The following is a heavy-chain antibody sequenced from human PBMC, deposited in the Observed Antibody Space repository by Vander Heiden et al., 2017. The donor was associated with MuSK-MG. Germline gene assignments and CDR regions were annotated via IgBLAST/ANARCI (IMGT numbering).Heavy chain of an antibody. Sequence: QVQLQESGPGLVKPSQTLSLTCTVSGGSIRSGGYYWSWIRQHPGKGLEWIGYIYYSGSTYYNPSLKSRVTISVDTSKNQFSLKLSSVTAAETAVYYCATQLRYFDWGTYYYYMDVWGKGTTVTVSS. CDR3: ATQLRYFDWGTYYYYMDV. CDR2: IYYSGST. D-gene: IGHD3-9*01. CDR1: GGSIRSGGYY. V-gene: IGHV4-31*03. J-gene: IGHJ6*03.